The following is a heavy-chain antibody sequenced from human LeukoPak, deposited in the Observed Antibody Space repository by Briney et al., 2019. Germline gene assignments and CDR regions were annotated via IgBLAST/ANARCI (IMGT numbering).Heavy chain of an antibody. CDR2: IKEDGSEK. D-gene: IGHD3-3*01. J-gene: IGHJ4*02. CDR1: GFTFGSFW. Sequence: GGSLRLSCAASGFTFGSFWMSWIRQAPGKGLEWVANIKEDGSEKYYVDSVKGRFTISRDNAKNSLYLQMNSLRVDDTAVYYCARDRISGFDSWGQGALVTVSS. V-gene: IGHV3-7*04. CDR3: ARDRISGFDS.